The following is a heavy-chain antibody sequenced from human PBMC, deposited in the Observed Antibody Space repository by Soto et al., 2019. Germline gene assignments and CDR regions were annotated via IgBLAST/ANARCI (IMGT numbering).Heavy chain of an antibody. CDR3: AREYSSSEFDY. CDR2: SSTYSDHT. CDR1: GYTFTSFG. V-gene: IGHV1-18*01. Sequence: QVQLVQSGAEVKKPGASVKVSCKASGYTFTSFGISWVRQVPGHGLEWMGWSSTYSDHTNYAQNLQGRVTMTPDSSTNTAHMELRSLTSGDTAVYYCAREYSSSEFDYWGQGTLVTVSS. D-gene: IGHD3-22*01. J-gene: IGHJ4*02.